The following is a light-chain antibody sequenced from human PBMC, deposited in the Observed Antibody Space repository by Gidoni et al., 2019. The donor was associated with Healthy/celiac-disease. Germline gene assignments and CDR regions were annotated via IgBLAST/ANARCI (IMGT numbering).Light chain of an antibody. CDR2: DVS. CDR1: SSDVGGYNY. J-gene: IGLJ2*01. CDR3: CSYAGSYTADVV. Sequence: QSALTQPRSVSGSPGQSVTISCTGTSSDVGGYNYVSWDQQHPGKAPKLMIYDVSKRPSGVPDRCSGSKSGNTASLTISGLQAEDEADYYCCSYAGSYTADVVFGGGTKLTVL. V-gene: IGLV2-11*01.